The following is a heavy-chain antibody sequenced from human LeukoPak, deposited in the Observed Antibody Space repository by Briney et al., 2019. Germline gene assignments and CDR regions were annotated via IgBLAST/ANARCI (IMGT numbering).Heavy chain of an antibody. CDR1: GGSISSYY. V-gene: IGHV4-59*01. Sequence: SETLSLTCTVSGGSISSYYWSWIRQPPGKGLEWIGYIYYSGSTNYNPSLKSRVTISVDTSKNQFSLKLSSVTAADTAVYYCVSGWNFDYWGQGTLVTVSS. D-gene: IGHD6-19*01. CDR3: VSGWNFDY. CDR2: IYYSGST. J-gene: IGHJ4*02.